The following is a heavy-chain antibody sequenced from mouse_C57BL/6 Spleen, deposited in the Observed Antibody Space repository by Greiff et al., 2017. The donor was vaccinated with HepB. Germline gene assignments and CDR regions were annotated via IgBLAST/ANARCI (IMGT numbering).Heavy chain of an antibody. CDR2: ISYDGSN. D-gene: IGHD2-4*01. CDR3: ARGEDYDGSWYFDV. V-gene: IGHV3-6*01. Sequence: EVKLQESGPGLVKPSQSLSLTCSVTGYSITSGYYWNWIRQFPGNKLEWMGYISYDGSNNYNPSLKNRISITRDTSKNQFFLKLNSVTTEDTATYYCARGEDYDGSWYFDVWGTGTTVTVSS. J-gene: IGHJ1*03. CDR1: GYSITSGYY.